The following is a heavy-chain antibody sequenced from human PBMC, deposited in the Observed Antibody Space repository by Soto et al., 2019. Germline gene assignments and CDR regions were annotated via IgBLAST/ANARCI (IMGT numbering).Heavy chain of an antibody. CDR2: ISGSGTST. CDR3: AVGFKAVVPAALRRYGGNSAFDY. J-gene: IGHJ4*02. D-gene: IGHD2-2*01. Sequence: EVQLLESGGGLVQPGGSLRLSCAVSGFTFSSYAMSWVRQAPGKGLEWVSAISGSGTSTYQVDSVKGRFTISRDNSKNTVYLQINSLRADDTAVYYWAVGFKAVVPAALRRYGGNSAFDYWGQGTLVTVSS. CDR1: GFTFSSYA. V-gene: IGHV3-23*01.